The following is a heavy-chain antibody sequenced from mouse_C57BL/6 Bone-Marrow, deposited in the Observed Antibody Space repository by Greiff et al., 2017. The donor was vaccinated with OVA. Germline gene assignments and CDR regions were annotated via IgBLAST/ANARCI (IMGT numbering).Heavy chain of an antibody. J-gene: IGHJ1*03. D-gene: IGHD1-1*01. Sequence: QVQLQQPGAELVMPGASVKLSCKASGYTFTSYWMHWVKQRPGQGLGWIGEVDTSDSYPNSNQQFTGKSTLTVDKSSSSDYMQLSSLTSEDSAGYYCAREDYYGSRGDWYFDVWGTGTTVTVSS. CDR3: AREDYYGSRGDWYFDV. V-gene: IGHV1-69*01. CDR1: GYTFTSYW. CDR2: VDTSDSYP.